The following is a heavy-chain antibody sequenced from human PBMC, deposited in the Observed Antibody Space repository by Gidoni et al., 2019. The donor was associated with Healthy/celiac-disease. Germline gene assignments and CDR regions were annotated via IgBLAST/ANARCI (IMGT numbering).Heavy chain of an antibody. CDR3: ARDKAPGSTAMVFDY. Sequence: QVQLVESGGGVVQPGRSLRLSCAASGFTFSSYGMHWVRQSPGKGLEWVAVIWYDGSNKYYADSVKGRFTISRDNSKNTLYLQMNSLRAEDTAVYYCARDKAPGSTAMVFDYWGQGTLVTVSS. D-gene: IGHD5-18*01. CDR2: IWYDGSNK. V-gene: IGHV3-33*01. J-gene: IGHJ4*02. CDR1: GFTFSSYG.